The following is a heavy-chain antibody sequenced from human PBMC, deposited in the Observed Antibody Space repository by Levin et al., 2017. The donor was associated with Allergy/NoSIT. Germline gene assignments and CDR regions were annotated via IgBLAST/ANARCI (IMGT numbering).Heavy chain of an antibody. CDR1: GGSISSSSYY. CDR3: ARHIAAAGVDY. Sequence: SETLSLTCTVSGGSISSSSYYWGWIRQPPGTGLEWIGSIYYSGSTYYNPSLKSRVTISVDTSKNQFSLKLSSVTAADTAVYYGARHIAAAGVDYWGQGTLVTVSS. J-gene: IGHJ4*02. V-gene: IGHV4-39*01. CDR2: IYYSGST. D-gene: IGHD6-13*01.